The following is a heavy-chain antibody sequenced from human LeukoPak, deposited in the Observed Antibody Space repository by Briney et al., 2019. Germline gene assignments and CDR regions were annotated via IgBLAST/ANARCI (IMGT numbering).Heavy chain of an antibody. CDR1: GYTFTSYG. CDR3: ARGGDIVVVPAAVYFDY. V-gene: IGHV1-18*01. J-gene: IGHJ4*02. CDR2: ISAYNGNT. Sequence: GASVKVSCKASGYTFTSYGISWVRQAPGQGLEWMGWISAYNGNTNYAQKLQGRVTMTRDTSTSTVYMELSSLRSEDTAVYYCARGGDIVVVPAAVYFDYWGQGTLVTVSS. D-gene: IGHD2-2*01.